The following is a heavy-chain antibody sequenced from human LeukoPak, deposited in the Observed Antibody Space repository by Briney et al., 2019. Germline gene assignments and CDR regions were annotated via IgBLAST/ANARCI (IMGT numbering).Heavy chain of an antibody. CDR3: ARFMITFGGVIVGIDY. Sequence: ASVKVSCKTSGYTFIDYYMYWVRQAPGQGLEWMGWISAYNGNTNYAQKLQGRVTMTTDTSTSTAYMELRSLRSDDTAVYYCARFMITFGGVIVGIDYWGQGTLVTVSS. CDR1: GYTFIDYY. J-gene: IGHJ4*02. D-gene: IGHD3-16*02. CDR2: ISAYNGNT. V-gene: IGHV1-18*04.